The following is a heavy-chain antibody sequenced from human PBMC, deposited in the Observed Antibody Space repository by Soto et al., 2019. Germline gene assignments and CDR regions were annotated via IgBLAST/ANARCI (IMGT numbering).Heavy chain of an antibody. V-gene: IGHV3-48*02. CDR2: ISYTSSTI. CDR1: GFTFSTYS. D-gene: IGHD2-21*01. CDR3: ARDNGLAGSFDP. J-gene: IGHJ5*02. Sequence: EVQLVESGGGLAQPGGSLRLSCAASGFTFSTYSMNWVRQAPGKGLEWVSYISYTSSTIYYADSVKGRFTISRDNAKNSLFLQMNSLRDEDTAVSYCARDNGLAGSFDPWGQGTLVTVSS.